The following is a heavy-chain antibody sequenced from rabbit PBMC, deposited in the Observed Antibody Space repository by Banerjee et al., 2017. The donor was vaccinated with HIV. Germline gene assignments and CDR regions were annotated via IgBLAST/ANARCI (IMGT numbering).Heavy chain of an antibody. CDR2: IYTGDGNT. J-gene: IGHJ3*01. V-gene: IGHV1S45*01. D-gene: IGHD1-1*01. Sequence: QEQLVESGGGLVQPEGSLTLTCTASGFSFSSYWMSWVRQAPGKGLEWIGTIYTGDGNTYYASWAKGRFTISKTSSTTVTLQMTSLTAADTATYFCARDPYDLSSGVLKLWGQGTLVTVS. CDR3: ARDPYDLSSGVLKL. CDR1: GFSFSSYW.